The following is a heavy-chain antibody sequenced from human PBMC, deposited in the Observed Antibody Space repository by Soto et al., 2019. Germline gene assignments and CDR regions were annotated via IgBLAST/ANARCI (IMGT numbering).Heavy chain of an antibody. J-gene: IGHJ4*02. CDR2: IRSKGYWGTT. D-gene: IGHD1-1*01. V-gene: IGHV3-49*04. CDR3: TRVRVELEPRHPQPDY. Sequence: GGALRVSCTPAGFTFGGYGLSWVRQAPGKGLEWVGLIRSKGYWGTTEYAAAVKGRFTISRDDSKNIAYLQMNSLKTEDTAVYYCTRVRVELEPRHPQPDYWGQGTLVTVSS. CDR1: GFTFGGYG.